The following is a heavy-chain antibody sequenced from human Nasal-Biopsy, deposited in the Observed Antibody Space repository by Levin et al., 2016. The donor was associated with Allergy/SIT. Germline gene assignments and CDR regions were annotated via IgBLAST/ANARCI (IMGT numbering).Heavy chain of an antibody. J-gene: IGHJ3*02. CDR2: IYYTGTT. CDR1: GGSISSHY. Sequence: SETLSLTCTVSGGSISSHYWSWIRQPPGKGLEWIGYIYYTGTTNYNPSLKSRVTMSVDTSKNQFSLGLSRVTATDTAVYYCARDRGGTGRNWGSTAGALDMWGQGTLVTVSS. CDR3: ARDRGGTGRNWGSTAGALDM. D-gene: IGHD3-10*01. V-gene: IGHV4-59*11.